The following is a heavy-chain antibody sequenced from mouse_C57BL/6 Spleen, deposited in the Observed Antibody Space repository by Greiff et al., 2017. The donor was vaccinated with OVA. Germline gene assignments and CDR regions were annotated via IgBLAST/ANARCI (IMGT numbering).Heavy chain of an antibody. V-gene: IGHV1-53*01. CDR3: ARADWDLNAMDY. D-gene: IGHD4-1*01. CDR1: GYTFTSYW. Sequence: QVQLQQSGTELVKPGASVKLSCKASGYTFTSYWMHWVKQRPGQGLEWIGNINPSNGGTNYNEKFKSKATLTVDKSSSTAYMQLSSLTSEDSAVYNCARADWDLNAMDYWGQGTSVTVSS. CDR2: INPSNGGT. J-gene: IGHJ4*01.